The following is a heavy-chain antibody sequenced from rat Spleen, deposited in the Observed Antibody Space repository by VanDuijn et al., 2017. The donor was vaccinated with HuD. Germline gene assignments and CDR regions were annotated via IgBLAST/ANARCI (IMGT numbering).Heavy chain of an antibody. Sequence: VQLVETGGGLVQPGRSLKLSCVVSGFTFSDYNMAWVRQAPTKGLEWVGAIWRGGSTDYNSTLKSRLSISRDTSKNQVFLKMNSLQIDDTGTYYCVRHDYYFDYWGQGVMVTVSS. J-gene: IGHJ2*01. CDR2: IWRGGST. V-gene: IGHV2-61*01. D-gene: IGHD1-6*01. CDR1: GFTFSDYN. CDR3: VRHDYYFDY.